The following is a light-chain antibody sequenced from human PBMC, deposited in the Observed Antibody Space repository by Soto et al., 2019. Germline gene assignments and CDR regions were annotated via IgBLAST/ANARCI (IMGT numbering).Light chain of an antibody. CDR2: RNN. CDR1: SSNIGSNY. V-gene: IGLV1-47*01. J-gene: IGLJ7*01. CDR3: AAWDDSLRGAV. Sequence: QSVLTQPPSASGTPGQRVTISCSGSSSNIGSNYVYWYQQLPGTAPKLLIYRNNDRPSGVPDRFSGSKSGTSASLAISGLRSEDEADYYCAAWDDSLRGAVFGGGTQLTVL.